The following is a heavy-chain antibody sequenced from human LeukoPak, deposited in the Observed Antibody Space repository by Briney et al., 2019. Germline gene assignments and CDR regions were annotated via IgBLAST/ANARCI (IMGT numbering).Heavy chain of an antibody. Sequence: GGSLRLSCEASGFTVGTNYMSWVRQAPGKGLEWGSVIYSGNSTYYTDSGGGRFTISRDNSNNTLSPHMISLRADDTAVYYCARLAAGKVIDYWGQGTLVTVSS. CDR2: IYSGNST. CDR1: GFTVGTNY. V-gene: IGHV3-53*01. J-gene: IGHJ4*02. CDR3: ARLAAGKVIDY. D-gene: IGHD6-13*01.